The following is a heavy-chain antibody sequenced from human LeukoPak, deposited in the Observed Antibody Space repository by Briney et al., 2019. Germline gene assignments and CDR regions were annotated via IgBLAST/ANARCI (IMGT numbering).Heavy chain of an antibody. Sequence: PGGSLRLSCAASEFTFSSYSMDWVRQAPGKGLEWVSYISGDRGTIYYADSVKGRFTISRDNAKNSLFLQMNSLRDEDTAVYYCASRGVCTSTSCSTFDYWGQGTLVAVSS. V-gene: IGHV3-48*02. J-gene: IGHJ4*02. CDR2: ISGDRGTI. D-gene: IGHD2-2*01. CDR1: EFTFSSYS. CDR3: ASRGVCTSTSCSTFDY.